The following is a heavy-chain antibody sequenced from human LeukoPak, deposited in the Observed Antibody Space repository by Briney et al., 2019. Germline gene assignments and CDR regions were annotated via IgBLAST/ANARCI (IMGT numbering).Heavy chain of an antibody. Sequence: PGGSLRLSCAASGFTFSSYAMHWVRQAPGKGLEWVAVISYDGSNKYYADSVKGRFTISRDNSKNTLYLQMNSLRAEDTAVYYCARVRNGYYLSYFDYWGQGTLVTVSS. J-gene: IGHJ4*02. V-gene: IGHV3-30-3*01. D-gene: IGHD3-3*01. CDR1: GFTFSSYA. CDR3: ARVRNGYYLSYFDY. CDR2: ISYDGSNK.